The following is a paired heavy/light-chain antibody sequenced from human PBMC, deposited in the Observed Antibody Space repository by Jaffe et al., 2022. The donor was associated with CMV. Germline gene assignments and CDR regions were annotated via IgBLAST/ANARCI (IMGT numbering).Light chain of an antibody. CDR3: YSFAGTTRV. Sequence: QSALTQPRSVSGSPGQSVTISCTATSSDVGSYNYVSWYQHHPGKAPKLMIYDVSKRPSGVPDRFSGSKSGNTASLTISGLQAEDETDYYCYSFAGTTRVFGGGTKLTVL. V-gene: IGLV2-11*01. J-gene: IGLJ3*02. CDR1: SSDVGSYNY. CDR2: DVS.
Heavy chain of an antibody. V-gene: IGHV3-48*03. J-gene: IGHJ4*02. D-gene: IGHD3-22*01. CDR1: GFTFSSYE. CDR2: ISSSGSTM. CDR3: ARDGYYYDFSGQYRLALDY. Sequence: EVQLVESGGGFLQPGGSLRLSCAASGFTFSSYEMNWVRQAPGKGLEWVSYISSSGSTMYYADSVKGRFTISRDNAKNSLYLQMNSLRAEDTAVYYCARDGYYYDFSGQYRLALDYWGQGTLVTVSS.